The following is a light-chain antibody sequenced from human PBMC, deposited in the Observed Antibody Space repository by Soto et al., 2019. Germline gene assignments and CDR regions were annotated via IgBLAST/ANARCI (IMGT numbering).Light chain of an antibody. CDR2: GAS. CDR3: QQYASTPIP. V-gene: IGKV3-20*01. J-gene: IGKJ5*01. CDR1: QSVSSNY. Sequence: EIVLKQSPGTLSLSPGESATLSCSASQSVSSNYLAWYLQKPGQAPRLLIYGASSRATGIPDRFSGSGSGTDFTLTISRLEPEDFAVYYCQQYASTPIPFGQGTRLEI.